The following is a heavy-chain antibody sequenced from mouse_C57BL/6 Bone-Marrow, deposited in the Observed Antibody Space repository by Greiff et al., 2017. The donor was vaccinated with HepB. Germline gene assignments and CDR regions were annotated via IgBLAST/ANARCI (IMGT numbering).Heavy chain of an antibody. D-gene: IGHD1-1*01. J-gene: IGHJ4*01. CDR2: IYPGGGYT. CDR3: ARKGITSYAMDY. V-gene: IGHV1-63*01. CDR1: GYTFTNYW. Sequence: VKLQESGAELVRPGTSVKMSCKASGYTFTNYWIGWAKQRPGHGLEWIGDIYPGGGYTNYNEKFKGKATLTADKSSSTAYMQFSSLTSEDSAIYYCARKGITSYAMDYWGQGTSVTVSS.